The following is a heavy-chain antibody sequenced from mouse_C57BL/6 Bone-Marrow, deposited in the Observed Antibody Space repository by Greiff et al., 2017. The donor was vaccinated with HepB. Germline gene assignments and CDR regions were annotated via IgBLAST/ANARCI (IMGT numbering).Heavy chain of an antibody. V-gene: IGHV6-3*01. CDR1: GFSFSNYC. Sequence: EVMLVESGGGLVQPGGSMKLSCVASGFSFSNYCMNWVRQSPEKGLEWVAQIRLKSDNYATHYAESVKGRFTISRDDSKSSVYLQMYNLRAEDTGIYYCTISYYWYFDVWGTGTTVTVSS. CDR2: IRLKSDNYAT. J-gene: IGHJ1*03. D-gene: IGHD1-1*01. CDR3: TISYYWYFDV.